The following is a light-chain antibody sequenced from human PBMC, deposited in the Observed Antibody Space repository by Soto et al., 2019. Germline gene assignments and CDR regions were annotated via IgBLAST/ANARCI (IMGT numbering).Light chain of an antibody. V-gene: IGKV3-15*01. Sequence: DIVMTQSPATLSVSPGDRATLSCRASQSVSSNLAWYQQKPGQAPRLLIYGASTRATGIPDRFSGSGSGTELTLTISRLQSEDFAVYYCQQYSSWPITXGEGTQLEIK. CDR2: GAS. J-gene: IGKJ5*01. CDR3: QQYSSWPIT. CDR1: QSVSSN.